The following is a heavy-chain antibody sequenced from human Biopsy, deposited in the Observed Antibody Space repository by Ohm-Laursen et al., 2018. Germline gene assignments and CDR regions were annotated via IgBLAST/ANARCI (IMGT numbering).Heavy chain of an antibody. CDR2: LNPVSGNS. J-gene: IGHJ5*02. V-gene: IGHV1-8*01. D-gene: IGHD1-7*01. CDR1: GYTFTSYD. Sequence: SVKVSCNASGYTFTSYDITWVRQASGQGPEWIGWLNPVSGNSNFGQKFRGRVTVTSDTSISTAYMELSGLTSDDTATYYCGRAVRNQLLTDPWGQGTLVTVAS. CDR3: GRAVRNQLLTDP.